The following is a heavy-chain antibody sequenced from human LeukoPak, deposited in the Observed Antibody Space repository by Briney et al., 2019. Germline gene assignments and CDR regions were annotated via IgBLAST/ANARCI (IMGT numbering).Heavy chain of an antibody. CDR1: GGSISSYY. Sequence: SETLSLTCTVSGGSISSYYWSWIRQPPGKGLEWIGYIYYSGSTNYNPSLKSRVTISVDTSKNQFSPKLSSVTAADTAVYYCARAAAAGTHYYYYYYGMDVWGQGTTVTVSS. CDR3: ARAAAAGTHYYYYYYGMDV. CDR2: IYYSGST. D-gene: IGHD6-13*01. V-gene: IGHV4-59*01. J-gene: IGHJ6*02.